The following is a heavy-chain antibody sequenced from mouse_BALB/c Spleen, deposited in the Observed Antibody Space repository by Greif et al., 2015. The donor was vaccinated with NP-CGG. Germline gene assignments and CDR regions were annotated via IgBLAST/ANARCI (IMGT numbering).Heavy chain of an antibody. CDR1: GFNIKDTY. V-gene: IGHV14-3*02. Sequence: EVQLQQSGAELVKPGASVKLSCTASGFNIKDTYMHWVKQRPEQGLEWIGRIDPANGNTKYDPKFQGKATITADTSSNTAYLQLSSLTSEDTAVYYCASPYYYGSSGMDYWGQGTSVTVSS. CDR2: IDPANGNT. D-gene: IGHD1-1*01. CDR3: ASPYYYGSSGMDY. J-gene: IGHJ4*01.